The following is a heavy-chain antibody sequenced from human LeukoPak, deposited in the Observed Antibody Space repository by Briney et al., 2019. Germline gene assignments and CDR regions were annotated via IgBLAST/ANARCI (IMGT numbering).Heavy chain of an antibody. V-gene: IGHV4-38-2*01. Sequence: PSETLSLTCAVSGYSISSGYYWGWIRQPPGKRLEWIGSIYYSGSTHYNPSLKSRATISVDTSKNQFSLRLSSVTAADTAVYYCARNDSSGYFDYWGQGTLVTVSS. CDR1: GYSISSGYY. CDR2: IYYSGST. J-gene: IGHJ4*02. CDR3: ARNDSSGYFDY. D-gene: IGHD3-22*01.